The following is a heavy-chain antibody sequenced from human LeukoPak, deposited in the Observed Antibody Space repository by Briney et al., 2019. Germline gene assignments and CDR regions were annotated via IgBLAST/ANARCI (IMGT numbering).Heavy chain of an antibody. CDR3: ARAGQDLHYYYGMDV. D-gene: IGHD2-15*01. J-gene: IGHJ6*02. CDR2: ISSSGSTI. CDR1: GFTFSGYY. Sequence: GGSLRLSCAASGFTFSGYYMSWIRQAPGKGLEWVSYISSSGSTIYYADSVKGRFTISRDNAKNSLYLQMNSLRAEDTAVYYCARAGQDLHYYYGMDVWGQGTTVTVSS. V-gene: IGHV3-11*01.